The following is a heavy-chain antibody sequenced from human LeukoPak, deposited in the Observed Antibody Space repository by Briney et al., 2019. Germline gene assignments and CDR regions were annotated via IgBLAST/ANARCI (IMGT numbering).Heavy chain of an antibody. D-gene: IGHD3-3*01. CDR3: ARVVRNDFWRNYYLDY. CDR1: GGSISTSNYY. V-gene: IGHV4-39*07. CDR2: IFYSGST. J-gene: IGHJ4*02. Sequence: PSETLSLTCTVSGGSISTSNYYWGWIRQPPGKGLEWIGNIFYSGSTYYSPSVKSRVTISLDTSRNQFSLKLSSVTAADTAVYYCARVVRNDFWRNYYLDYWGQGTLVTVSS.